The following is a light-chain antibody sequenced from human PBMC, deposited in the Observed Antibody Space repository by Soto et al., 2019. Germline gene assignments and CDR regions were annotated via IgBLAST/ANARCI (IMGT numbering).Light chain of an antibody. CDR2: DVL. CDR3: SSYTTVSTYV. V-gene: IGLV2-14*01. J-gene: IGLJ1*01. Sequence: QSALTQPASVSGSPGQSITISCTGTSSDVGGYNYVSWYQQHPGKAPKLMIYDVLNRPSGVSNRFSGSKSVNTASLTISGLQAEDEADYYCSSYTTVSTYVFGTGPKLTVL. CDR1: SSDVGGYNY.